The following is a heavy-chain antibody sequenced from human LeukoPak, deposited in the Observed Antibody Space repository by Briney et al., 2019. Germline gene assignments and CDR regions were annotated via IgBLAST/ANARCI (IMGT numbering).Heavy chain of an antibody. Sequence: GGSLRLSCAASGFTFSSYWMNWVRQAPGKGLVWVSRIASDGSSTTYADSVKGRFSISRDNAKNTLYLQMNSLRVEDTGVYYCARGRPHGNDYWGQGTLVTVSS. CDR3: ARGRPHGNDY. CDR2: IASDGSST. J-gene: IGHJ4*02. D-gene: IGHD4-23*01. CDR1: GFTFSSYW. V-gene: IGHV3-74*01.